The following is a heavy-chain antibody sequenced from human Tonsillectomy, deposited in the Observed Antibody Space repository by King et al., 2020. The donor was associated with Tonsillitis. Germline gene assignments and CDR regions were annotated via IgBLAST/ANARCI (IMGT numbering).Heavy chain of an antibody. CDR2: IKQDGSEA. D-gene: IGHD1-14*01. J-gene: IGHJ2*01. CDR3: ARDSLTATRAFDL. V-gene: IGHV3-7*03. Sequence: VQLVESGGGLVQPGGSLRLSCAASGFTFSSYWMSWVRQAPGKGLEWVANIKQDGSEAYYVDSVTGRLTISRDNAENSLDLQMNSLRAEDTAVYYCARDSLTATRAFDLWGRGTLVTVSS. CDR1: GFTFSSYW.